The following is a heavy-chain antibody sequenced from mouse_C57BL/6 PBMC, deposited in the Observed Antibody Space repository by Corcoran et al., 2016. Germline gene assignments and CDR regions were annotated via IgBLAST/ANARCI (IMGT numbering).Heavy chain of an antibody. J-gene: IGHJ2*01. CDR2: INTYSGVP. CDR3: ARCYYSNSYYFDY. CDR1: GYTFTTYG. V-gene: IGHV9-3*01. Sequence: QIQLVQSGPELKKPGETVKISCKASGYTFTTYGMSWVKQAPGKGLKWMGWINTYSGVPTYADDFKGRFAFSLETSASTAYLQINNLKNEETATYFCARCYYSNSYYFDYWGQGTTLTVSS. D-gene: IGHD2-5*01.